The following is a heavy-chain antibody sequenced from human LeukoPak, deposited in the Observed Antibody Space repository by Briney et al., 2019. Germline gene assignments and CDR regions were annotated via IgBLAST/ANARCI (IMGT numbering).Heavy chain of an antibody. CDR1: GFTLSSYA. D-gene: IGHD1-14*01. CDR3: AKGGFTTFFDY. J-gene: IGHJ4*02. V-gene: IGHV3-23*01. Sequence: PGGSLRLSCAASGFTLSSYAMSWVRQAPGKGLEWVAAISNSGGDTFYSDSGKGRFTIARDNSKNTVFLQMNSLRDEDTAVYYCAKGGFTTFFDYWGQGTLVTVSS. CDR2: ISNSGGDT.